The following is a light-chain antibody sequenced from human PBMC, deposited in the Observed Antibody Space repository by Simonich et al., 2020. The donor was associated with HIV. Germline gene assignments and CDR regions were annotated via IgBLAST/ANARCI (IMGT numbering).Light chain of an antibody. V-gene: IGLV1-44*01. CDR2: RNK. CDR3: AAWDDSLNGPV. Sequence: QSVLTQPPSASGTPGQRVTISCSGSSSNIGSNTVNWYQQLPGTAPELLIYRNKQRPSGVPDRFSGSKSGTSASLAISGLQSEDEAAYYCAAWDDSLNGPVFGGGTKLTVL. CDR1: SSNIGSNT. J-gene: IGLJ2*01.